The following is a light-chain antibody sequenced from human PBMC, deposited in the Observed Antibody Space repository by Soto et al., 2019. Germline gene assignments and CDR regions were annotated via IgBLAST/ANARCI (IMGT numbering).Light chain of an antibody. J-gene: IGKJ1*01. CDR1: QSISNY. CDR3: QQTYNTRT. Sequence: DIQMTQSPSSLSASVGDRVTITCRASQSISNYLNWYQQRPGKAPKLLIYAASSLKSGVPSRFSGSGSGTDFTLIISSLQPEDFATYYCQQTYNTRTFGQGTRVDNK. V-gene: IGKV1-39*01. CDR2: AAS.